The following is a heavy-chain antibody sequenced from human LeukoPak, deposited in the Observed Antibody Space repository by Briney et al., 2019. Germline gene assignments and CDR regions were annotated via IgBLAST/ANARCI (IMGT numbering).Heavy chain of an antibody. J-gene: IGHJ4*02. CDR2: ISSSSRTI. D-gene: IGHD3-22*01. V-gene: IGHV3-48*02. CDR1: GFTFSTHV. Sequence: GSLRLSCAASGFTFSTHVMSWVRQAPGKGLEWISYISSSSRTIYYADSVKGRFTISRANAKNSLYLQMNSLRDEDTAVYYCATRPSYYYDNSGFTPLDSWGQGTLVTVSS. CDR3: ATRPSYYYDNSGFTPLDS.